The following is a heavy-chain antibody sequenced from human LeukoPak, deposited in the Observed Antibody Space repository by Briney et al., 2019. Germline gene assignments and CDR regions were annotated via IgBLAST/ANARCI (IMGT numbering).Heavy chain of an antibody. CDR1: GGSISSYY. J-gene: IGHJ4*02. D-gene: IGHD4-17*01. Sequence: SETLSLTCTVSGGSISSYYWSWIRQPPGKGLEWIGYIYYSGSTNYNPSLKSRVTISVDTSKNQFSLKLSSVTAADTAVYYCARGPIRCPYYFDSWGQGTLVTVSS. CDR3: ARGPIRCPYYFDS. CDR2: IYYSGST. V-gene: IGHV4-59*08.